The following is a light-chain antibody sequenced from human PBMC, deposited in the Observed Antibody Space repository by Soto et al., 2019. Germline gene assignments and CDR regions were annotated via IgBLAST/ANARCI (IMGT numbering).Light chain of an antibody. CDR2: GAS. V-gene: IGKV3-15*01. CDR1: QIVSSN. CDR3: QQYNNWPPWT. J-gene: IGKJ1*01. Sequence: ETVMTQSSATLSVSPGERATLSCRASQIVSSNLAWYQQKPGQALRLLIYGASTRATGIPARFSGSGSGTEFTLTISSLQSEDFAVYYCQQYNNWPPWTFGQGTKV.